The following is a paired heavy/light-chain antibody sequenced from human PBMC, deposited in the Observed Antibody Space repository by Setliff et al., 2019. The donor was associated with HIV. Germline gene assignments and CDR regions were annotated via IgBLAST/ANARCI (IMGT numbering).Light chain of an antibody. V-gene: IGLV8-61*01. CDR2: STN. J-gene: IGLJ2*01. CDR1: SGSVSTSYY. CDR3: VLYMGSGISI. Sequence: QTVVTQEPSFSVSPGGTVTLTCGLSSGSVSTSYYPSWYQQTPGQAPRTLIYSTNTRSSGVPDRFSGSILGNKAALTITGAQADDESDYYCVLYMGSGISIFGGGTKLTVL.
Heavy chain of an antibody. D-gene: IGHD3-3*01. CDR2: ISYDGSNK. V-gene: IGHV3-30*18. Sequence: QVQLVESGGGVVQPGRSLRLSCAASGFTFSSYGMHWVRQAPGKGLEWVAVISYDGSNKYYADSVKGRFTISRDNSKNTLYLQMNSLRAEDTAVYYCAKDRSGVATIFGVVAQPYYFDYWGQGTLVTVSS. J-gene: IGHJ4*02. CDR3: AKDRSGVATIFGVVAQPYYFDY. CDR1: GFTFSSYG.